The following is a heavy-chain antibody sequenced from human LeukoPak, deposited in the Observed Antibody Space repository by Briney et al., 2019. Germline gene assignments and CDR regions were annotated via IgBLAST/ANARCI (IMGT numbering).Heavy chain of an antibody. CDR1: GGSISSSSYC. Sequence: PSETLSLTCTVSGGSISSSSYCWGWIRQPPGKGLEWIGSIYYSGSTYYNPSLKSRVTISVDTSKNQFSLKLSSVTAADTAVYYCARQGLIVGATRDAFDFWGQGTMVTVSS. V-gene: IGHV4-39*01. CDR3: ARQGLIVGATRDAFDF. J-gene: IGHJ3*01. D-gene: IGHD1-26*01. CDR2: IYYSGST.